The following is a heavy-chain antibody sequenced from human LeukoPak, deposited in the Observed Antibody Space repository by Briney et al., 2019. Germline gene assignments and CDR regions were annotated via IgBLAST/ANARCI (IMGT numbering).Heavy chain of an antibody. J-gene: IGHJ4*02. CDR1: GYTFTSYG. D-gene: IGHD3-22*01. CDR2: ISAYNGNT. CDR3: ARDEANYYDSSGYSPPPPSTPDDYYFDY. Sequence: ASVKVSCKASGYTFTSYGISWVRQAPGQGLEWMGWISAYNGNTNYAQKFQGRVTMTTDTSTSTAYMELRSLRSDDTAVYYCARDEANYYDSSGYSPPPPSTPDDYYFDYWGQGTLVTVSS. V-gene: IGHV1-18*01.